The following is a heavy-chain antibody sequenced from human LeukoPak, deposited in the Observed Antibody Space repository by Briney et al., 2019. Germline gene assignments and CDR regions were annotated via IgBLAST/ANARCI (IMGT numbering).Heavy chain of an antibody. CDR2: IIPIVGTA. D-gene: IGHD2-2*02. CDR3: ARARGRNIVVVPAAIYYFDY. CDR1: GRTFSRYA. J-gene: IGHJ4*02. Sequence: SVKVSCKLSGRTFSRYAIRWVRQAPGQVLEWMGGIIPIVGTANYAKKFEGRVTITADASTSTAYMELSSLRSEDTAVYFCARARGRNIVVVPAAIYYFDYCGQGTLVTVSS. V-gene: IGHV1-69*01.